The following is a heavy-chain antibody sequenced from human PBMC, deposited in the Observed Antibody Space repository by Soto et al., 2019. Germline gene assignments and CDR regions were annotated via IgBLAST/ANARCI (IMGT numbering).Heavy chain of an antibody. Sequence: SVKVSCKASGGTFSSYAISWVRQAPGQGLEWMGGIIHIFGTANYAQKFQGRVTITADKSTSTAYMELSSLRSEDTAVYYCARALIVGATTGRGNYYYGMDVWGQGTTVTVSS. CDR2: IIHIFGTA. J-gene: IGHJ6*01. CDR1: GGTFSSYA. CDR3: ARALIVGATTGRGNYYYGMDV. V-gene: IGHV1-69*06. D-gene: IGHD1-26*01.